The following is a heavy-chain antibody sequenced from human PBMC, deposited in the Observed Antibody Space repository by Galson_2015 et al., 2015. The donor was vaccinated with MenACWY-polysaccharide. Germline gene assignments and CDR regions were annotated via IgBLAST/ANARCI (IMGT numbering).Heavy chain of an antibody. V-gene: IGHV1-2*02. Sequence: SGKVSCKASGYTFTGHHIHWVRQAPGQGHEWVGWINPKIGVTHYAQKFQGRVTMTGDTSISTAYMELRRLRFDDTAMYYCARLQGAQRYYDNTGYLDYWGQGTLVTVSS. CDR2: INPKIGVT. J-gene: IGHJ4*02. D-gene: IGHD3-22*01. CDR1: GYTFTGHH. CDR3: ARLQGAQRYYDNTGYLDY.